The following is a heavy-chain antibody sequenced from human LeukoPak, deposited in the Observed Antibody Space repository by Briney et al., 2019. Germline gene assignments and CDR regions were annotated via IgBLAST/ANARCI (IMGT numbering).Heavy chain of an antibody. CDR1: ASTFDDYA. V-gene: IGHV3-9*01. CDR2: IIWNSGSI. CDR3: AKAPRHGYNLNYFDS. J-gene: IGHJ4*02. Sequence: SLRLSCVASASTFDDYAMHWVRQAPGKGLEWVSGIIWNSGSIDYSESVKGRFTISRDNAKKSLYLQMNSLRAEDTALYYCAKAPRHGYNLNYFDSWGQGTLVIVSS. D-gene: IGHD5-24*01.